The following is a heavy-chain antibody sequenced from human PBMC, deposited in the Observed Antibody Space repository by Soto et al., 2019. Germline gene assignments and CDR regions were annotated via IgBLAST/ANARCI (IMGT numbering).Heavy chain of an antibody. CDR2: IYSGGST. D-gene: IGHD5-18*01. Sequence: GGSLRLSCAASGFTFSRYAMSGVRQAPGKGLEWVSIIYSGGSTYYADSVKGRFTISRDNSKNTLYLQMNSLRAEDTAVYYCARYVGFTGYDCWGQGTLVTVSS. CDR1: GFTFSRYA. CDR3: ARYVGFTGYDC. J-gene: IGHJ4*02. V-gene: IGHV3-66*01.